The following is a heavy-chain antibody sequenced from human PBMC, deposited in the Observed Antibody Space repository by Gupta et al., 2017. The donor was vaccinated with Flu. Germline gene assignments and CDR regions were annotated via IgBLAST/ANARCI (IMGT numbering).Heavy chain of an antibody. Sequence: QAQLVQSGGEVTEPGASVTVSCATAGYTFTAYYIHWVRQAPGQGLESVGWINPRTGDTNSPQKFQGRVTMTRDTSISTAYMELTRLTTDDTAVYYCSREDYWGQGTLVTVSS. CDR2: INPRTGDT. V-gene: IGHV1-2*02. J-gene: IGHJ4*02. CDR1: GYTFTAYY. CDR3: SREDY.